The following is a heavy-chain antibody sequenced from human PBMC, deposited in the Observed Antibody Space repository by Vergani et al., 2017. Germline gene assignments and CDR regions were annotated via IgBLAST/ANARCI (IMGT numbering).Heavy chain of an antibody. V-gene: IGHV4-59*13. CDR3: ARCLIAVAGVFDY. CDR1: GGSISSYY. J-gene: IGHJ4*02. Sequence: QVQLQESGPGLVKPSETLSLTCTVSGGSISSYYWSWIRQPPGKGLEWIGCIYYSGSTNYNPPLKSRVTISVATSKSQFSLKLSPVTAADTAVYYCARCLIAVAGVFDYWGQGTLVTVSS. D-gene: IGHD6-19*01. CDR2: IYYSGST.